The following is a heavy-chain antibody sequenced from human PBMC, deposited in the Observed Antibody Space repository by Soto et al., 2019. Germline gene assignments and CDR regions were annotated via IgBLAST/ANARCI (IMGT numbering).Heavy chain of an antibody. CDR1: GLTFSSYA. Sequence: EVQLLESGGGLVQPGGSLRLSCAASGLTFSSYAMSWVRQAPGKGLEWVSGIRRGGGSTYYADSVKGRFTFSRDKSKNTLLMQMNSPRAEDTAHYYCAKIPPASDYYDITVYQWYFDLWGRGTLVTVSS. CDR2: IRRGGGST. CDR3: AKIPPASDYYDITVYQWYFDL. D-gene: IGHD3-22*01. J-gene: IGHJ2*01. V-gene: IGHV3-23*01.